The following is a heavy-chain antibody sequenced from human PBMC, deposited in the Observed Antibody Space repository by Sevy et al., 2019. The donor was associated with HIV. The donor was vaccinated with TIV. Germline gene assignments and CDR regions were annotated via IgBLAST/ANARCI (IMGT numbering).Heavy chain of an antibody. CDR3: ATESPLWFGESVNDSDHTMDV. D-gene: IGHD3-10*01. J-gene: IGHJ6*02. CDR2: FDPEDGET. V-gene: IGHV1-24*01. CDR1: GYSLTDLS. Sequence: ASVKVSCKVFGYSLTDLSMHWVRQAPGKGLEWMGRFDPEDGETMSAQKFQGRIIMTEDTSTDTVYMELSSLRSEDTAVYYCATESPLWFGESVNDSDHTMDVWGQGTTVTVSS.